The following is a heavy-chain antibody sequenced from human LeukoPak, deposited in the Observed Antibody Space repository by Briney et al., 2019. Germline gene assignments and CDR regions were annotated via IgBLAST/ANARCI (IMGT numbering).Heavy chain of an antibody. CDR1: GFNFDDYT. V-gene: IGHV3-43*01. Sequence: TGGSLRLSCAVSGFNFDDYTMHWVRQAPGEGLEWASLISWDGGSTYYADSVKGRFTIPRDNSKNSLYLQMNSLRTEDTALYYCAKDMVRGADYYYGMDVWGQGTTVTVSS. CDR2: ISWDGGST. D-gene: IGHD3-10*01. CDR3: AKDMVRGADYYYGMDV. J-gene: IGHJ6*02.